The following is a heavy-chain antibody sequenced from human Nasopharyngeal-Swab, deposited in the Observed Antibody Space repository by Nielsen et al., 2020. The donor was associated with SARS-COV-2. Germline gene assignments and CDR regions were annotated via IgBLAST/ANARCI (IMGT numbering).Heavy chain of an antibody. D-gene: IGHD2-21*02. CDR3: KGGDSGGFGS. CDR1: GFIFSNHY. Sequence: GRLLKITCAASGFIFSNHYMTWVRQAPGKGLEWIARIRSIRDNYQTAYAASVEGRFTISRDDSDNMAYLQMNSLKIEDTAVYYCKGGDSGGFGSWGQGTLVTVSS. J-gene: IGHJ5*02. V-gene: IGHV3-73*01. CDR2: IRSIRDNYQT.